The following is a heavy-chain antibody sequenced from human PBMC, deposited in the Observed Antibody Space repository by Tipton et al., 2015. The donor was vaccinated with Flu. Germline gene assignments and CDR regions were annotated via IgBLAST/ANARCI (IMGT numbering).Heavy chain of an antibody. CDR3: ARDPSLGMPDFFDY. D-gene: IGHD2-2*01. J-gene: IGHJ4*02. CDR2: IYNSEYT. V-gene: IGHV4-59*12. Sequence: TLSLTCTVSGGFFSSYYWNWIRQPPGKGLEWIGYIYNSEYTKYNPSLKSRVSISVDTSKSQFSLQLRSVTAADTAVYYCARDPSLGMPDFFDYWGQGILVTASS. CDR1: GGFFSSYY.